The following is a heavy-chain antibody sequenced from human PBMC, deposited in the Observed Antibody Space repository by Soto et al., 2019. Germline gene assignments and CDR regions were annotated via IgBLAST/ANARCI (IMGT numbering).Heavy chain of an antibody. V-gene: IGHV4-30-2*01. CDR2: IYHSGNS. CDR3: ARCCYYDSSGYYYPNGFDP. J-gene: IGHJ5*02. Sequence: QLQLQESGSGLVKPSQTLSLTCAVSGGSISSGGYSWSWVRQPPGKGLEWIGYIYHSGNSYYNPSLKSRVTIAVGRSKNHFSLKLSSVTAADTAVYYCARCCYYDSSGYYYPNGFDPWGQGTLVTVSS. D-gene: IGHD3-22*01. CDR1: GGSISSGGYS.